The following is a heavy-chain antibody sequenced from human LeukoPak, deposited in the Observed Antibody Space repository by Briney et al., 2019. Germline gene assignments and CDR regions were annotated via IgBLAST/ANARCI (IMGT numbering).Heavy chain of an antibody. CDR1: GFTFSSYA. Sequence: GGSLRLSCAASGFTFSSYAMTWVRQAPGKGREWVSPISGSGGSTYYADSVKGRFTISRDNSKNTLYLQMNSLRAEDTAVYYCAKERGLYSGYDWIDYWGQGTLVTVSS. CDR3: AKERGLYSGYDWIDY. J-gene: IGHJ4*02. V-gene: IGHV3-23*01. CDR2: ISGSGGST. D-gene: IGHD5-12*01.